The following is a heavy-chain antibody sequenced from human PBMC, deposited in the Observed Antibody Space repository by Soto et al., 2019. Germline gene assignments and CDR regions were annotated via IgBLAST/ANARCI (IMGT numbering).Heavy chain of an antibody. CDR2: ISSSSSTI. J-gene: IGHJ4*02. V-gene: IGHV3-48*01. D-gene: IGHD3-10*02. CDR1: GFTFSSYS. CDR3: ARDRNSHCCSGSFSPQVFDY. Sequence: EVQLVESGGGLVQPGGSLRLSCAASGFTFSSYSMNWVRQAPGKGLEWVSYISSSSSTIYYADSVKGRFTISRDNAKNSLYLQMNSLRGEDTSVYYCARDRNSHCCSGSFSPQVFDYWGPGTLVTVSS.